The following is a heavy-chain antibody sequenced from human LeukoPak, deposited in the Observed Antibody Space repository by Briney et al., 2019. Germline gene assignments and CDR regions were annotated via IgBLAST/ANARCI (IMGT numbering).Heavy chain of an antibody. J-gene: IGHJ4*02. Sequence: GGSLRLSCAASGFSFSSYSFNWVRQAPGKGLEWVSSISTSGVSTNYADSVKGRFTISRDNSKSMVYLQMNSLRAEDTAVYYCAKNTSGTYLDYWGQGILVTVSS. CDR3: AKNTSGTYLDY. CDR1: GFSFSSYS. D-gene: IGHD1-26*01. V-gene: IGHV3-23*01. CDR2: ISTSGVST.